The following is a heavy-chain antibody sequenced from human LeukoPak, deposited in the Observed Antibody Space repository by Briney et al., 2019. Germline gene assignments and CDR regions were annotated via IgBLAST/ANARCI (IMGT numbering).Heavy chain of an antibody. J-gene: IGHJ4*02. Sequence: PGRSLRLSCTASGFTFDDYAIHWVRQAPGKGLEWVSGISWNSGSIGYADSVKGRFTISRDNAKNSLYLQMNSLIAEDTALYYSAKDRTVYDSSGLDYWGQGTLVTVSS. CDR1: GFTFDDYA. D-gene: IGHD3-22*01. CDR2: ISWNSGSI. V-gene: IGHV3-9*01. CDR3: AKDRTVYDSSGLDY.